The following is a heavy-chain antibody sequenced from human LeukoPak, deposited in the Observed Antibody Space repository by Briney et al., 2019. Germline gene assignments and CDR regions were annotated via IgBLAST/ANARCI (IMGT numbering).Heavy chain of an antibody. Sequence: GGSLRLSCAASGFTFSSYEMNWVRQAPGKGLEWVSYISSSGSTIYYAYSVKGRFTISRDNAKNSLYLQMNSLRAEDTAVYYCAELGITMIGGVWGKGTTVTISS. CDR1: GFTFSSYE. D-gene: IGHD3-10*02. J-gene: IGHJ6*04. CDR2: ISSSGSTI. CDR3: AELGITMIGGV. V-gene: IGHV3-48*03.